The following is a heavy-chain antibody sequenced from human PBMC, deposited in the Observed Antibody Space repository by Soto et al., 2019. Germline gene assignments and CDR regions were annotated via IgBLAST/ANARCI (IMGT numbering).Heavy chain of an antibody. J-gene: IGHJ6*02. CDR3: ASLIAAAFGMDV. D-gene: IGHD6-13*01. CDR1: GFTFSSYA. CDR2: ISYDGSNK. V-gene: IGHV3-30-3*01. Sequence: QAGGSLRLSCAASGFTFSSYAMHWVRQAPGKGLEWVAVISYDGSNKYYADSVKGRFTISRDNSKNTLYLQMNSLRAEDTAVYYCASLIAAAFGMDVWGQGTTVTVSS.